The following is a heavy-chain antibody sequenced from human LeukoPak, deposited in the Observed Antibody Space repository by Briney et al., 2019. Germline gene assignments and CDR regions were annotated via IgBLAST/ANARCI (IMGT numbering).Heavy chain of an antibody. V-gene: IGHV4-39*07. J-gene: IGHJ4*02. Sequence: PSETLSLTCTVSGGSISSGGYYWSWIRQPPGKGLEWIGEINHSGSTNYNPSLKSRVTISVDTSKNQFSLKLSSVTAADTAVYYCASSLLYDSSGYYQGYFDYWGQGTLVTVSS. CDR3: ASSLLYDSSGYYQGYFDY. CDR2: INHSGST. D-gene: IGHD3-22*01. CDR1: GGSISSGGYY.